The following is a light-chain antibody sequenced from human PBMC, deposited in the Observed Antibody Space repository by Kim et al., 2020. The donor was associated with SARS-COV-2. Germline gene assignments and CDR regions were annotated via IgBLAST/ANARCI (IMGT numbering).Light chain of an antibody. CDR1: QGISSY. CDR3: QQLSTYPRLS. J-gene: IGKJ4*01. V-gene: IGKV1-9*01. Sequence: SEGDRVPITCRARQGISSYLAWYQQKPGKAPKVLIYGASTLQSGVPSRFSGSGSGTEFTLTINSLQPEDFATYYCQQLSTYPRLSFGGGTKVDIK. CDR2: GAS.